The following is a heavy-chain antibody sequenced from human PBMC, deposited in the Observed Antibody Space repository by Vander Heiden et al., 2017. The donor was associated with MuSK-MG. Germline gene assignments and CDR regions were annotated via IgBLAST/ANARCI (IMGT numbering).Heavy chain of an antibody. Sequence: QMRLLQWGSGLLRPSETLSGTCDLYVEQFNYYYWTWLRQSPTRGLESIGDVKYPGAVTYNPSLKSRTTIPIDTHKARVSLHMRSLTPADTAVYFCAGTRGHGNIFDNWGPGTLVTVTS. CDR3: AGTRGHGNIFDN. CDR2: VKYPGAV. J-gene: IGHJ4*02. CDR1: VEQFNYYY. V-gene: IGHV4-34*01. D-gene: IGHD1-1*01.